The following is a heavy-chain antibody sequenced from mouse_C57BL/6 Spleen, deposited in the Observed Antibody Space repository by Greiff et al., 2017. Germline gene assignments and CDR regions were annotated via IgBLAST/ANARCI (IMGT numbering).Heavy chain of an antibody. Sequence: EVQRVESGEGLVKPGGSLKLSCAASGFTFSSYAMSWVRQTPEKRLEWVAYISSGGDYIYYADTVKGRFTFSRDKARNTLYLQMRSLKSEDTAMYYCTGVGDSYDYDEGPWSMDDWGQGTTVTVSS. J-gene: IGHJ4*01. CDR1: GFTFSSYA. CDR3: TGVGDSYDYDEGPWSMDD. CDR2: ISSGGDYI. V-gene: IGHV5-9-1*02. D-gene: IGHD2-4*01.